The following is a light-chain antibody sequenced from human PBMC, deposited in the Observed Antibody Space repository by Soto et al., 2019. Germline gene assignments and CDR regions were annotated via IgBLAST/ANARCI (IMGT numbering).Light chain of an antibody. CDR1: QSVNSD. CDR3: QQYNNWPLT. CDR2: GAS. Sequence: EIVMTQSPVTLSVSPGERATLSCRASQSVNSDLAWYQQKPGQPPRLLIYGASNRATAIPARFSASGSGTEFTLTISSLQSEDFAVYYCQQYNNWPLTFGGGTKVEIK. J-gene: IGKJ4*01. V-gene: IGKV3-15*01.